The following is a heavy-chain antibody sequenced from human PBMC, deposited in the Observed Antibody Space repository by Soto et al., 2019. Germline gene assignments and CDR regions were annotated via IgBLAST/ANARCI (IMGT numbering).Heavy chain of an antibody. CDR3: ARDPGGHYCTSTSCLYFFDH. CDR1: GFTFSNHA. J-gene: IGHJ4*02. D-gene: IGHD2-2*01. Sequence: EVQLLESGGALVQPGGSLRLSCAASGFTFSNHAMNWVRQAPGKGLEWVSTISDSGSTYYADSVKVRFTISRDNSKNPLYLQMNSLRAEDTAVYYCARDPGGHYCTSTSCLYFFDHWGQGTLVIVSS. V-gene: IGHV3-23*01. CDR2: ISDSGST.